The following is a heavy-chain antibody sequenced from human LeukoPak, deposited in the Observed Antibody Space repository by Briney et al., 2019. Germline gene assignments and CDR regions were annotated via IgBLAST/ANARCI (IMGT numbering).Heavy chain of an antibody. CDR1: GGSISSYY. CDR3: ARLWDDAFNI. CDR2: IYYSGST. J-gene: IGHJ3*02. D-gene: IGHD1-26*01. V-gene: IGHV4-59*08. Sequence: SETLSLTCTVSGGSISSYYWTWIRQPPGKGLEWIGYIYYSGSTNYNPSLKNRVTISVDMSKNQFSLKLSSVTAADTAVYYCARLWDDAFNIWGHGTMVTVSS.